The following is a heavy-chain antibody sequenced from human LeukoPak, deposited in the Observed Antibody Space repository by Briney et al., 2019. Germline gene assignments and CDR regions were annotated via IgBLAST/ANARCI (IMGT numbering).Heavy chain of an antibody. J-gene: IGHJ4*02. CDR3: ARVGEMTTPYYFVY. V-gene: IGHV3-53*01. D-gene: IGHD5-24*01. Sequence: GGSLRLSCAASGFTVSSNYMSWVRQAPGKGLEWVSVIYSGGSTYYADSVKGRFTISRDNSKNTLYLQMNSLRAEDTAVYYCARVGEMTTPYYFVYGGESPLVTVSS. CDR2: IYSGGST. CDR1: GFTVSSNY.